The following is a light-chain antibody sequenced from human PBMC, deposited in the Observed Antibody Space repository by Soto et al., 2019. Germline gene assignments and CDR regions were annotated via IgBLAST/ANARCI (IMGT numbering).Light chain of an antibody. V-gene: IGKV3D-20*02. J-gene: IGKJ5*01. Sequence: EIVLTQSPGTLSLSPGERATLSCRASQSVSNNYLAWYQQKPGQAPRLLIYGASNRATGIPDRFGGSGSGTDFTLTISSLEPEDFAVYYCQQRSNWPITFGLGTRREIK. CDR3: QQRSNWPIT. CDR1: QSVSNNY. CDR2: GAS.